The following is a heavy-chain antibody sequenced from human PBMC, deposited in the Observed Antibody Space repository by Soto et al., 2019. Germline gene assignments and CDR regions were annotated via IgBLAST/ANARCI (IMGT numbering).Heavy chain of an antibody. CDR3: VQTHGWPGFDF. V-gene: IGHV3-53*01. J-gene: IGHJ4*02. CDR2: IYGGGTT. D-gene: IGHD6-19*01. Sequence: EVQLVESGGGLIQPGGSLRLSCAASGFAVSSKYMTWVRQAPGKGLEWVSVIYGGGTTYYADSVKGRFTISRDTSKNTLYLQMNSLRAEDTAVYYCVQTHGWPGFDFWGQGTLVTVSS. CDR1: GFAVSSKY.